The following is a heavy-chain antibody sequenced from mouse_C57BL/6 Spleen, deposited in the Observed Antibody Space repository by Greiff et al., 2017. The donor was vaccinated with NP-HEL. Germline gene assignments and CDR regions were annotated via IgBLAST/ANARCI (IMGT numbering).Heavy chain of an antibody. J-gene: IGHJ2*01. CDR2: ISSGGGYI. Sequence: EVKLVESGEGLVKPGGSLKLSCAASGFTFSSYAMSWVRQTPEKRLEWVAYISSGGGYIYYADTGNVRCTISIDNARNTLYLQMSSLKSEDTAMYYCTRGRIYYDYDLKGYFDYWGQGTTLTVSS. CDR1: GFTFSSYA. V-gene: IGHV5-9-1*02. CDR3: TRGRIYYDYDLKGYFDY. D-gene: IGHD2-4*01.